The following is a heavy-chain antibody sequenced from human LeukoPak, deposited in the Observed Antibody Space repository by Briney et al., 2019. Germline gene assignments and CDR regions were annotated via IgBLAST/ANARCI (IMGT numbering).Heavy chain of an antibody. J-gene: IGHJ4*02. D-gene: IGHD6-25*01. Sequence: GESLKISCQGSGYRFTSYWISWVRQMPGKGLEWMGRIDPSDSYTNYSPSFEGHVTISADKSINTAYLQWSSLQVSDTAMYYCARHDGSGAQIAYWGQGTLVTVSS. CDR1: GYRFTSYW. CDR2: IDPSDSYT. CDR3: ARHDGSGAQIAY. V-gene: IGHV5-10-1*01.